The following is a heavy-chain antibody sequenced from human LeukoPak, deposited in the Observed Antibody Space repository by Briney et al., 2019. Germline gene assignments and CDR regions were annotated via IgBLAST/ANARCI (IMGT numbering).Heavy chain of an antibody. Sequence: GGSLRLSCEASGFTFTTYAMSWVRQAPGKGLEWVSTIGSGFTTYYADSVKGRFTISRDNSKTTVFLQMNSLRADDTAVYYCAQGGPSGGFYIASDYWGQGALVTVS. V-gene: IGHV3-23*01. D-gene: IGHD1-26*01. J-gene: IGHJ4*02. CDR1: GFTFTTYA. CDR3: AQGGPSGGFYIASDY. CDR2: IGSGFTT.